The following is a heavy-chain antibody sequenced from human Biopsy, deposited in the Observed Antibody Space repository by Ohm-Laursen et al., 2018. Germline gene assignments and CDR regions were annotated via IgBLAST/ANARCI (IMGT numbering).Heavy chain of an antibody. CDR2: INPSGSTT. CDR3: ARNTGWYGDLYYFGY. V-gene: IGHV1-46*01. J-gene: IGHJ4*02. CDR1: RYSFTSYY. D-gene: IGHD6-19*01. Sequence: ASVKVSCKASRYSFTSYYMHWVRQAPGQGLEWMGMINPSGSTTSYPQIFQGRVTMTRDTSKSTVYMELSSLRSADTAVYFCARNTGWYGDLYYFGYWGQGTLVTVSS.